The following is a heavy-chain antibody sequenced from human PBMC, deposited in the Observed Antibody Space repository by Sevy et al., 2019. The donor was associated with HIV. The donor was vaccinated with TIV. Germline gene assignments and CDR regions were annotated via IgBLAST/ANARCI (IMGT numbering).Heavy chain of an antibody. CDR1: DDSISSSNYF. V-gene: IGHV4-39*01. CDR3: ARHGSWSFYFDY. J-gene: IGHJ4*02. Sequence: SETLSLTCSVSDDSISSSNYFWGWIRQPPGKGLEWIWRIYYTATTYYNPSLKSRFTLSVDTSKKQFSLKLSSVTAADTAVYYCARHGSWSFYFDYWGQGILVTVSS. CDR2: IYYTATT. D-gene: IGHD6-13*01.